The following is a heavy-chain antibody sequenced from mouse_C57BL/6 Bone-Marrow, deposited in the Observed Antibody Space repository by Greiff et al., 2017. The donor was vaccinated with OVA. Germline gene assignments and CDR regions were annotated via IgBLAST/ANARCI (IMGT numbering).Heavy chain of an antibody. D-gene: IGHD1-1*01. CDR1: GFNITDYY. J-gene: IGHJ3*01. CDR2: IDPEDGET. V-gene: IGHV14-2*01. Sequence: VQLQESGAELVKPGASVKLSCTASGFNITDYYMHWVKQRPEQGLEWIGRIDPEDGETKYAPKFQGKATITADTSSNTAYLQLSSLTSEDTAVYYGAIPSHFIPGGFAYWGQGTLVTVSA. CDR3: AIPSHFIPGGFAY.